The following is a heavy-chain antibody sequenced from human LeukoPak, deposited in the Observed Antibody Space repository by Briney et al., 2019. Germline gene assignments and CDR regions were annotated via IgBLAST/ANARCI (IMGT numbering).Heavy chain of an antibody. D-gene: IGHD3-10*01. CDR1: GGSISSSTYY. Sequence: SETLSLTCTVSGGSISSSTYYWGWIRQPPGKGLEWIGSIYYSGSTYYNPSLKSRVTISVDTSKNQFSLKLSSVTPADTAVYYCARGGYYGSGNDFRFDPWGQGTLVTVSS. V-gene: IGHV4-39*07. CDR3: ARGGYYGSGNDFRFDP. CDR2: IYYSGST. J-gene: IGHJ5*02.